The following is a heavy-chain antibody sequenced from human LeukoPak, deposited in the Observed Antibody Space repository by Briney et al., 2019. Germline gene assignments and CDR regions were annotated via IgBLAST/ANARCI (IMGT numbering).Heavy chain of an antibody. CDR3: ARGVAYYDFWSGYYLINWFDP. CDR1: GGSISSSSYY. Sequence: SETLSLTCTVSGGSISSSSYYWGWIRQPPGKGLEWIGSIYYSGSTYYNPSLKSRVTISVDTSKNQFYLKLSSVTAADTAVYYCARGVAYYDFWSGYYLINWFDPWGQGTLVTVSS. D-gene: IGHD3-3*01. V-gene: IGHV4-39*07. CDR2: IYYSGST. J-gene: IGHJ5*02.